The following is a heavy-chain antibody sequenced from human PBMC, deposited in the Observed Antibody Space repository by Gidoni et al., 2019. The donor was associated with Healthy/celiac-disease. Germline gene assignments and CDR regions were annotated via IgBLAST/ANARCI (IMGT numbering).Heavy chain of an antibody. D-gene: IGHD2-15*01. CDR2: ISYYGSNK. CDR3: ARDLGYCSGGSCYASRHYYGMDV. CDR1: GFTFSSYA. J-gene: IGHJ6*02. Sequence: QVQLVESGGGVVQPGRSLRLSCAASGFTFSSYAMHWFLQAPGKGLEWVAVISYYGSNKYYADSVKGRFTISRDNSKNTLYLQMNSLRAEDTAVYYCARDLGYCSGGSCYASRHYYGMDVWGQGTTVTVSS. V-gene: IGHV3-30*04.